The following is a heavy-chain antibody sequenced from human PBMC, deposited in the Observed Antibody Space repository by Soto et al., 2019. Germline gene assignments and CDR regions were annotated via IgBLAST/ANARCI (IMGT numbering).Heavy chain of an antibody. V-gene: IGHV3-21*01. J-gene: IGHJ4*02. D-gene: IGHD3-10*01. CDR3: ARRGSGSYYNGIDY. CDR2: ISSSSSYI. Sequence: EVQLVESGGGLVKPGGSLRLSCAASGFTFSSYSMNWVRQAPGKGLEWVSSISSSSSYIYYADSVKGRFTISRNNAKNSLYLQMNSLRAEDTAGYYFARRGSGSYYNGIDYWGQGTLVTVSS. CDR1: GFTFSSYS.